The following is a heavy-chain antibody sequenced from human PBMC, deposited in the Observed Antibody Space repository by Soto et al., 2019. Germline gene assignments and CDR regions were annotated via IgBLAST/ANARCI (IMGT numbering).Heavy chain of an antibody. CDR3: ARAIGYCTNGVCYNYYYYGMDV. CDR1: GGTFSSYA. Sequence: QVQLVQSGAEVKKPGSSVKVSCKASGGTFSSYAISWVRQAPGQGLEWMGGIIPMFRAANYAQQFQGRVTIIADESTSTAYMGLSSLRSEDTAVYYWARAIGYCTNGVCYNYYYYGMDVWGQGTTVTVSS. J-gene: IGHJ6*02. CDR2: IIPMFRAA. D-gene: IGHD2-8*01. V-gene: IGHV1-69*01.